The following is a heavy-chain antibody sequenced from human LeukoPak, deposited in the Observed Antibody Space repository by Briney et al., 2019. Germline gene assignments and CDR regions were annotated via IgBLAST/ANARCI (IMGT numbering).Heavy chain of an antibody. CDR2: VYYTGRT. J-gene: IGHJ4*02. Sequence: SETLSLTCTVSGGSISDYFWTWIRQPPGKGLEWIGYVYYTGRTNYNPSLTSRVTISVDTSKNQFSLKLSSVTAADTAVYYCARDFGSYYFDYWGQGTLVTVSS. CDR3: ARDFGSYYFDY. D-gene: IGHD3-3*01. CDR1: GGSISDYF. V-gene: IGHV4-59*01.